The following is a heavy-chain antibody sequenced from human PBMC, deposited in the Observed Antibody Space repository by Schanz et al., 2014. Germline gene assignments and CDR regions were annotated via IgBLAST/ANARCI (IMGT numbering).Heavy chain of an antibody. CDR3: ARGTPFLCDY. Sequence: EVQVVESGGGLVRPGGSLRLSCAASGFTFSSYTMKWVRQAPGKGLEWVSSISSTSTYLYYADSVKGRFTISRDSARNSLYLQMSSLRAEDTAVYYCARGTPFLCDYWGQGTLVTVSS. J-gene: IGHJ4*02. V-gene: IGHV3-21*02. CDR2: ISSTSTYL. D-gene: IGHD3-16*01. CDR1: GFTFSSYT.